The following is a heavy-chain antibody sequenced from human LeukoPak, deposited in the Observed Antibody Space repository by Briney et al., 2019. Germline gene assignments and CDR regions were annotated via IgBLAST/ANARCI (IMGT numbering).Heavy chain of an antibody. CDR3: AKDRSIGTYYTFDH. CDR2: ISGSGVMT. J-gene: IGHJ4*02. V-gene: IGHV3-23*01. D-gene: IGHD1-26*01. CDR1: GYTFSDYD. Sequence: GRSLRLFCAASGYTFSDYDMTWAPQAPGKGLEEVAAISGSGVMTYYADSVKGRFTVSGDTSKNTIYLQMHSLTAADTAVYYCAKDRSIGTYYTFDHWGQGTLVTVSS.